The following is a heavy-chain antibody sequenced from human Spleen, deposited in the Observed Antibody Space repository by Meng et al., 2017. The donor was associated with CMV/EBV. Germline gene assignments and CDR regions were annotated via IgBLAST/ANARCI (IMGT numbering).Heavy chain of an antibody. CDR2: ISSSGSIT. D-gene: IGHD2-15*01. V-gene: IGHV3-11*04. CDR1: LTFSDYY. J-gene: IGHJ4*02. CDR3: AKIFKGYCSGGSCYSDY. Sequence: LTFSDYYMTWIRQAPGKGLEWVSYISSSGSITKYLDSVKGRFTISRDNAKNSLFLQMNSLRVEDTAVYYCAKIFKGYCSGGSCYSDYWGQGTLVTVSS.